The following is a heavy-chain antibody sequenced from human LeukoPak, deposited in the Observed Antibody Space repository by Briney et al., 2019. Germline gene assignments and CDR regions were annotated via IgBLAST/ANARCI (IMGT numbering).Heavy chain of an antibody. V-gene: IGHV4-59*01. Sequence: SETLSLTCTVSGGSISSYYWSWIRQPPGKGLEWIGYIYYNGSTNYNPSLKSRVTISIDTSKNQFSLKLNSLTAADTAAYYCARADYDILTGYPTGYFDYWGQGTLVTVFS. D-gene: IGHD3-9*01. CDR3: ARADYDILTGYPTGYFDY. CDR1: GGSISSYY. J-gene: IGHJ4*02. CDR2: IYYNGST.